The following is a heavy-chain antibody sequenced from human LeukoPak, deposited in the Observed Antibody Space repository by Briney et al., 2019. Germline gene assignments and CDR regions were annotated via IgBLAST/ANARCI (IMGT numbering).Heavy chain of an antibody. J-gene: IGHJ4*02. CDR3: AKDGRPGYSSGWPY. Sequence: LPGGSLRLPCAASGFTFSSYGMHWVRQAPGKGLEWVAFIRYDGSNKYYADSVKGRFTISRDNSKNTLYLQMNSLRAEDTAVYYCAKDGRPGYSSGWPYWGQGTLVTVSS. CDR2: IRYDGSNK. CDR1: GFTFSSYG. D-gene: IGHD6-19*01. V-gene: IGHV3-30*02.